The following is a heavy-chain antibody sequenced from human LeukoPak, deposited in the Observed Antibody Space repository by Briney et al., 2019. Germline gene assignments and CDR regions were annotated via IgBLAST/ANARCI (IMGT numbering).Heavy chain of an antibody. J-gene: IGHJ4*02. V-gene: IGHV3-21*06. CDR3: ARVQARGTVTTSDY. CDR1: GFTFSDYY. CDR2: ISSSGTYV. Sequence: GGSLRLSCAASGFTFSDYYMNWVRQAPGKGLEWVSFISSSGTYVYYADPVKGRFTISRDNTKNSLYLQMNSLRDEDTAWYYCARVQARGTVTTSDYWGQGTLVTVSS. D-gene: IGHD4-17*01.